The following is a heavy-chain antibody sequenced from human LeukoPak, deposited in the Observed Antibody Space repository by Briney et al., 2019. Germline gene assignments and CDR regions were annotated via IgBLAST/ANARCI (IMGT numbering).Heavy chain of an antibody. J-gene: IGHJ6*03. CDR3: GKHGDYESKYYYYYIDV. CDR2: ISGSGGST. V-gene: IGHV3-23*01. Sequence: PGGSLRLSCAASGFTFSSYGMSWVRQAPGKGLEWVSAISGSGGSTYYADSVKGRFTISRDNSKNTLYLHMNSLRTEDTAVYYCGKHGDYESKYYYYYIDVWGRGTTVTISS. D-gene: IGHD4-17*01. CDR1: GFTFSSYG.